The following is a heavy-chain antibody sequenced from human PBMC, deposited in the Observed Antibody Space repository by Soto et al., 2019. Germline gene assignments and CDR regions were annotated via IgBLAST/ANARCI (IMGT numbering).Heavy chain of an antibody. CDR1: GFTFSSYW. D-gene: IGHD3-9*01. V-gene: IGHV3-7*01. Sequence: GGSLRLSCAASGFTFSSYWMSWVRQAPGKGLEWVANIKQDGSEKYYVDSVKGRFTISRDNAKNSLYLQMNSLRAEDTAVYYCARDGRPSYYDILTGQGPFDYWGQGTLVTVS. J-gene: IGHJ4*02. CDR2: IKQDGSEK. CDR3: ARDGRPSYYDILTGQGPFDY.